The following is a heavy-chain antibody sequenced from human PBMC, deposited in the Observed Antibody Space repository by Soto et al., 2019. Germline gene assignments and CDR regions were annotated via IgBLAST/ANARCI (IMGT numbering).Heavy chain of an antibody. CDR1: GFTFSSYS. J-gene: IGHJ3*02. V-gene: IGHV3-21*04. Sequence: GGSLRLSCAASGFTFSSYSMNWVRQAPGKGLQWGSSISSSSSYIYYADSVKGRFTISRDNAKSSLYLQMNSLGTEVTAVYYCPRHRRSSWYYDAFDIWRQGTMVTVSS. CDR3: PRHRRSSWYYDAFDI. D-gene: IGHD6-13*01. CDR2: ISSSSSYI.